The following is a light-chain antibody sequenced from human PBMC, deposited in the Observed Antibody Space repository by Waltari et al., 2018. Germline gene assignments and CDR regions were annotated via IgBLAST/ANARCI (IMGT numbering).Light chain of an antibody. CDR2: KDS. CDR3: QAWDSTTYVI. V-gene: IGLV3-1*01. CDR1: DLGNKY. J-gene: IGLJ2*01. Sequence: SYDLTQPLSVSVSPGQTASITCSGEDLGNKYVSWYQQRPDHPPVLVIYKDSRRPSGIPERFSGSSSGNTATLTITGTQAVDEADYFCQAWDSTTYVIFGGGTTLTVL.